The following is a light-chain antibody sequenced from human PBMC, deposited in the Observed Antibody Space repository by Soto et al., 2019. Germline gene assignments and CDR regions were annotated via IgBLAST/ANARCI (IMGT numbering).Light chain of an antibody. CDR3: QQYNSYSRA. V-gene: IGKV1-5*01. J-gene: IGKJ5*01. CDR1: QSISSW. Sequence: DIQMTQSPSTLSASVGARVPITCRASQSISSWLAWYQQKPGKAPKLLIYDASSLESGVPSRFSGSGSGTEFTLTISSLQPDDFATYYCQQYNSYSRAFGQGTRLEIK. CDR2: DAS.